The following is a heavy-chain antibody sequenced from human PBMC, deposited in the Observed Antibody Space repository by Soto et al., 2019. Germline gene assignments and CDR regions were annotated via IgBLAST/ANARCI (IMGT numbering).Heavy chain of an antibody. V-gene: IGHV3-30*18. CDR1: GFTFSSYG. Sequence: QVQLVESGGGVVQPGRSLRLSCAASGFTFSSYGMHWVRQAPGKGLEWVAVISYDGSNKYYADSVKGRFTISRDNSKNTLYLQMNSLRAEDTAVYYCAKGIEEGLLTRYYFDYWGQGTLVTVSS. J-gene: IGHJ4*02. CDR3: AKGIEEGLLTRYYFDY. CDR2: ISYDGSNK.